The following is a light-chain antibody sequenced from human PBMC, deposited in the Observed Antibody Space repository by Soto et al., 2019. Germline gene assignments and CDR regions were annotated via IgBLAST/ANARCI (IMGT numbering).Light chain of an antibody. V-gene: IGKV1-5*03. J-gene: IGKJ1*01. CDR2: KAS. Sequence: DIQMTQSPSTLSASVGDRVTITCRASQSLNSWLAWYQHKPGKAPKLLIHKASILASGVPSRFSGSDSGAEFILTISSLQADDFATYYCQHYIGYSGMFGQGTKVDIK. CDR3: QHYIGYSGM. CDR1: QSLNSW.